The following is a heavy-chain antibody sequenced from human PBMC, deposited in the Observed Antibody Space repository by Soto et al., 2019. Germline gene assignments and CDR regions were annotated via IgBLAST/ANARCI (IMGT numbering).Heavy chain of an antibody. CDR1: GYTFTSYA. CDR3: ARGGYCSSTSCPYWYFDL. J-gene: IGHJ2*01. Sequence: QVQLVQSGAEVKKPGASVKVSCKASGYTFTSYAMHWVRQAPGQMLEWMGWINAGNGNTKYSQKFQGRVTITRDTSASTAYMELSSLRSEDTAVYYCARGGYCSSTSCPYWYFDLWGRGTLVTVSS. D-gene: IGHD2-2*01. CDR2: INAGNGNT. V-gene: IGHV1-3*01.